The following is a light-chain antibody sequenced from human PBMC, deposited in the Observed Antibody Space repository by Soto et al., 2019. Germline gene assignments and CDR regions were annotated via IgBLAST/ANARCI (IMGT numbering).Light chain of an antibody. V-gene: IGKV3-11*01. CDR1: QSVSSY. CDR3: QQRSNWPT. CDR2: DAS. Sequence: PGARATLSCRASQSVSSYLAWYQQKPGQAPRLLIYDASNRATGIPARFSGSGSGTDFTLTISSLEPEDCAVYYCQQRSNWPTFGQGTRLEIK. J-gene: IGKJ5*01.